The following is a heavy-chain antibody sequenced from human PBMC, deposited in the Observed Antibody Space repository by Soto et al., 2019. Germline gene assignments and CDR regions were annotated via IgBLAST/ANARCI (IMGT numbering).Heavy chain of an antibody. Sequence: QVQLVESGGGVVQPGRSLRLSCAASGFTFSSYGMHWVRQAPGKGLEWVAVIWYDGSNKYYADSVKGRFTISRDNSKNTLYLQMNSLRAEDTAVYYCARDPVVRGVIGYYYYGMDVWGQGTTVTVSS. CDR1: GFTFSSYG. CDR2: IWYDGSNK. D-gene: IGHD3-10*01. J-gene: IGHJ6*02. CDR3: ARDPVVRGVIGYYYYGMDV. V-gene: IGHV3-33*01.